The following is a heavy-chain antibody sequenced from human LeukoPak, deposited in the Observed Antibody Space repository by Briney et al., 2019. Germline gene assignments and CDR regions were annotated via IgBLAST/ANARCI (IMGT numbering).Heavy chain of an antibody. CDR1: GFSFSSYA. J-gene: IGHJ6*03. V-gene: IGHV3-23*01. Sequence: GGSLRLSCLASGFSFSSYAMSWVRQTPERGLEWVSSVSVTGAPYNGDSAKGRFTTSRDNSKNTMYLQMNSLRAEDTAVYYCVKDPLASTTGKYYMDVWGKGTTVIVSS. CDR2: VSVTGAP. D-gene: IGHD1-1*01. CDR3: VKDPLASTTGKYYMDV.